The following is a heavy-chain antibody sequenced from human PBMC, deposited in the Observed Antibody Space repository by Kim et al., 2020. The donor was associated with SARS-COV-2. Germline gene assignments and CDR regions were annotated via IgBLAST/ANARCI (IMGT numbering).Heavy chain of an antibody. CDR1: GGFITSSNF. J-gene: IGHJ4*02. CDR2: IDHDGST. Sequence: SETLSLICAVSGGFITSSNFWTWVRQPPGKGLEWLGEIDHDGSTNYNPSLKSRVTISIDKSKNQFSLNLSSVTAADTAVYYCATRIIMVRGLDYWGQGTL. CDR3: ATRIIMVRGLDY. D-gene: IGHD3-10*01. V-gene: IGHV4-4*02.